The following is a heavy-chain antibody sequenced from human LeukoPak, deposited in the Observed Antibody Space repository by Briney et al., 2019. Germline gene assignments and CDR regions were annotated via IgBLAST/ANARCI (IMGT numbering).Heavy chain of an antibody. CDR3: AREETANNWFDP. D-gene: IGHD5-24*01. CDR1: GGSISSYY. Sequence: PSETLSLTCTVPGGSISSYYWSWIRQPPGKGLEWIGYIYYSGSTNYNPSLKSRVTISVDTSKNQFSLKLSSVTAADTAVYYCAREETANNWFDPWGQGTLVTVSS. V-gene: IGHV4-59*01. J-gene: IGHJ5*02. CDR2: IYYSGST.